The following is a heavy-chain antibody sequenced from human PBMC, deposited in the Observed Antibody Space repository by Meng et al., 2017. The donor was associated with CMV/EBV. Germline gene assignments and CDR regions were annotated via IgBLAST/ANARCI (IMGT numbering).Heavy chain of an antibody. CDR1: GFTFSSYG. CDR3: AKHAGSYYSYYYYYGMDV. Sequence: GGSLRLSCAASGFTFSSYGMHWVRQAPGKGLEWVAFIRYDGSNKYYADSVKGRFTISRDNSKNTLYLQMNSLRAEDTAVYYCAKHAGSYYSYYYYYGMDVWGQGTTVTVSS. J-gene: IGHJ6*02. D-gene: IGHD1-26*01. V-gene: IGHV3-30*02. CDR2: IRYDGSNK.